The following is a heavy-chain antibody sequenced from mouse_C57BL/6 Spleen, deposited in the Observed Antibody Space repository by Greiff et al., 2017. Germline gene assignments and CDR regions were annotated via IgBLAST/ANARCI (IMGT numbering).Heavy chain of an antibody. CDR3: ARQADGYQAWFAY. CDR2: ISGGGGNT. CDR1: GFTFSSYT. D-gene: IGHD2-3*01. V-gene: IGHV5-9*01. Sequence: EVQLVESGGGLVKPGGSLKLSCAASGFTFSSYTMSWVRQTPEKRLEWVATISGGGGNTYYPDSVKGRFTISRDNAKNTLYLQMSSLRSEDTALYYCARQADGYQAWFAYWGQGTLVTVSA. J-gene: IGHJ3*01.